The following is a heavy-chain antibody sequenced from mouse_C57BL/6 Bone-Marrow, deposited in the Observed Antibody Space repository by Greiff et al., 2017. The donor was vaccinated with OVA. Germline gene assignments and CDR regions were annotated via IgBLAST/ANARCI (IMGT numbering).Heavy chain of an antibody. CDR3: ARFITTVVARGYYAMDY. CDR2: IDPSDSYT. V-gene: IGHV1-50*01. D-gene: IGHD1-1*01. CDR1: GYTFTSYW. Sequence: QVQLQQPGAELVKPGASVKLSCKASGYTFTSYWMQWVKQRPGQGLEWIGEIDPSDSYTNYNQKFKGKATLTVDTSSSTAYMQLSSLTSEDSAVYYCARFITTVVARGYYAMDYWGQGTSVTVSS. J-gene: IGHJ4*01.